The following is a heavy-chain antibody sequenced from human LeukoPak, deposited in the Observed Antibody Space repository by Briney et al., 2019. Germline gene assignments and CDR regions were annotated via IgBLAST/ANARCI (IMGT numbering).Heavy chain of an antibody. D-gene: IGHD5-24*01. V-gene: IGHV3-74*01. CDR2: IINDGITT. J-gene: IGHJ3*01. CDR3: AADGEYAFLV. Sequence: QPGGSLTLSCAASGLTFQNTWMHWIRQAPGEGLVWVSRIINDGITTTYADSVKGRFTISRDNAKKTLYLQMNSLRADDTAVYYCAADGEYAFLVLGQGTMVTVSS. CDR1: GLTFQNTW.